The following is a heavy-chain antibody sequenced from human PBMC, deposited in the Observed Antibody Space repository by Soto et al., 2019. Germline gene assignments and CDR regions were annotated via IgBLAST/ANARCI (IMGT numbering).Heavy chain of an antibody. J-gene: IGHJ6*02. V-gene: IGHV3-49*03. CDR1: GFTFGDYA. D-gene: IGHD6-6*01. Sequence: LRLSCTASGFTFGDYAMSWFRQAPGKGLEWVGFIRSKAYGGTTEYAASVKGRFTISRDDSKSIAYLQMNSLKTEDTAVYYCTRASSDIYYYYGMDVWGQGTTVTVSS. CDR2: IRSKAYGGTT. CDR3: TRASSDIYYYYGMDV.